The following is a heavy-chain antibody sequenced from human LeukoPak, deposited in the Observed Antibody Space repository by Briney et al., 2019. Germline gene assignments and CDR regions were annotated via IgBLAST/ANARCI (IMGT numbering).Heavy chain of an antibody. CDR1: GYTFSNAW. J-gene: IGHJ4*02. V-gene: IGHV3-15*01. CDR3: TTDGTYYYDSSGYYVPFDY. D-gene: IGHD3-22*01. CDR2: IKSKTDGGTT. Sequence: GGSLRLSCAASGYTFSNAWMSWVRQAPGKGLEWVGRIKSKTDGGTTDYAAPVKGRFTISRDDSKNTLYLQMNSLKTEDTAVYYCTTDGTYYYDSSGYYVPFDYWGQGTLVTVSS.